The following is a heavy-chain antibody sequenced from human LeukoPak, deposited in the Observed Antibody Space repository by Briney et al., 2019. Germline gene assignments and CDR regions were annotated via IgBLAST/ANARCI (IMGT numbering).Heavy chain of an antibody. CDR3: ARGMWEYYFDY. D-gene: IGHD1-26*01. V-gene: IGHV4-30-2*01. J-gene: IGHJ4*02. Sequence: SEALSLTCAVSGGSISSGGYSWSWIRQPPGKGLEWIGYIYHSGSTYYNPSLKSRVTISVDRSKNQFSLKLSSVTAADTAVYYCARGMWEYYFDYWGQGTLVTVSS. CDR2: IYHSGST. CDR1: GGSISSGGYS.